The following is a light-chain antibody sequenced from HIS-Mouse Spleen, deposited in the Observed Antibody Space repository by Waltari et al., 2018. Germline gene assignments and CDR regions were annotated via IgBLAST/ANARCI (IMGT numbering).Light chain of an antibody. Sequence: DIQMTQSPSTLSASVGARVTIPCRASQSISSWLAWYQQKPGKAPKLLIYKASSLESGVPSRFSGSGSGTEFTLTISSLQPDDFATYYCQQYNSYPFTFGPGTKVDIK. J-gene: IGKJ3*01. CDR1: QSISSW. CDR2: KAS. V-gene: IGKV1-5*03. CDR3: QQYNSYPFT.